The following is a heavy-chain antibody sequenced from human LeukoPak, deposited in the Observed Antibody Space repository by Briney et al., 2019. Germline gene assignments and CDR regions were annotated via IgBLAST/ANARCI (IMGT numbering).Heavy chain of an antibody. CDR2: ISGSGGYT. CDR3: AKAEGKNPTGGRWLD. J-gene: IGHJ4*02. Sequence: GGSLRLSCAGSGFSFSTYAMTWVRQAPGMGLESVSAISGSGGYTYYADSVKGRFTISRDNSKNTLYLQVNSLRAEDTAIYYCAKAEGKNPTGGRWLDWGQGTLVTVSS. D-gene: IGHD6-19*01. CDR1: GFSFSTYA. V-gene: IGHV3-23*01.